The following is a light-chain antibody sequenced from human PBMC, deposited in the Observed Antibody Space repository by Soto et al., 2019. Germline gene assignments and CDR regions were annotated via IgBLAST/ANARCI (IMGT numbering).Light chain of an antibody. CDR2: EVT. CDR1: SSDVGSYNF. V-gene: IGLV2-8*01. CDR3: CSYAGNNIYV. Sequence: QSALTQPPSASGSPGQSVAISCTGTSSDVGSYNFVSWYQQHPGKAPKLMIYEVTKRPSGVPDRFSGSKSGNTASLTVSGLQAEDEADYYCCSYAGNNIYVFGTGTKVTV. J-gene: IGLJ1*01.